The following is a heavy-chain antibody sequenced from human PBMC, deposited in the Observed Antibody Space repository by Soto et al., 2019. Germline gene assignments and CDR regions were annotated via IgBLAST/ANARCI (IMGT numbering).Heavy chain of an antibody. J-gene: IGHJ4*01. CDR3: AKPLRIVAYCPDY. D-gene: IGHD5-12*01. Sequence: GALRLSCASSGFTFSSYAMSWVRQAPGKGLEWVSAISGSGGSTYYADSVKGRFTISRDNSKNTLDLQMNSLRAEDTAVYYCAKPLRIVAYCPDYWGHVTFVTVSS. V-gene: IGHV3-23*01. CDR2: ISGSGGST. CDR1: GFTFSSYA.